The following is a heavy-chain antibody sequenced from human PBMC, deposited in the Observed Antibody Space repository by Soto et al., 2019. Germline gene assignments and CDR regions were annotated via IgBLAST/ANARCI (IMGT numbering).Heavy chain of an antibody. CDR3: ARGDHRVTAIFPDYYYYGMDV. CDR2: INSDGSST. Sequence: GGSLRLSCAASGFTFSSYWMHWVRPARGKGLVWVSRINSDGSSTSYADSVKGRFTISRDNAKNTLYLQMNSLRAEDTAVYYCARGDHRVTAIFPDYYYYGMDVWGQGTTVTVSS. D-gene: IGHD2-21*02. V-gene: IGHV3-74*01. J-gene: IGHJ6*02. CDR1: GFTFSSYW.